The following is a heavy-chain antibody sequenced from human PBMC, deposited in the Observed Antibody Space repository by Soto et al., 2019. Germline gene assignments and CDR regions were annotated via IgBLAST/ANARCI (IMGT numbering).Heavy chain of an antibody. CDR1: GYTFTTYD. CDR3: ASDLYCKSTTCPDY. D-gene: IGHD2-2*01. V-gene: IGHV1-8*01. Sequence: EASVKVSCKASGYTFTTYDINWVRQAPGQGLEWMGWMNPHSGNTDYAQKFQGRVTMTRTTSISTAYMELSSLRSEDTAMYYCASDLYCKSTTCPDYWGQGTLVTVSS. J-gene: IGHJ4*02. CDR2: MNPHSGNT.